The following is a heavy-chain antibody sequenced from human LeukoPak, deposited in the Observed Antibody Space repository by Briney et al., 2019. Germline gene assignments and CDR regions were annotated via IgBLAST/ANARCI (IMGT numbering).Heavy chain of an antibody. D-gene: IGHD5/OR15-5a*01. V-gene: IGHV1-2*02. CDR1: GYTFTGYY. CDR2: INPKSGGT. J-gene: IGHJ1*01. CDR3: ARDYSVRGFSQEYFQH. Sequence: GASVKVSCKASGYTFTGYYMHWVRQAPGQGLEWVGWINPKSGGTNYAQKFQGRVTMTRDTSISTAYMELSRLRSDDTAIYYCARDYSVRGFSQEYFQHWGQGTLVIVSS.